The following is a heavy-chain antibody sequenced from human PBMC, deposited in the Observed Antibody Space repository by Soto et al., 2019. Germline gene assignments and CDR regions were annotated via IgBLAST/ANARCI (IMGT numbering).Heavy chain of an antibody. CDR2: ISGSGGST. CDR3: ANPITKRFYYYGMDV. Sequence: GGSLRLSCAASGFTFSTYAMTWVRQPPGKGLEWVSGISGSGGSTYYADSVKGRFTISRDNSKNTLYLQMNSLRAEDTAVYYCANPITKRFYYYGMDVWGQGTTVTVSS. CDR1: GFTFSTYA. V-gene: IGHV3-23*01. D-gene: IGHD1-20*01. J-gene: IGHJ6*02.